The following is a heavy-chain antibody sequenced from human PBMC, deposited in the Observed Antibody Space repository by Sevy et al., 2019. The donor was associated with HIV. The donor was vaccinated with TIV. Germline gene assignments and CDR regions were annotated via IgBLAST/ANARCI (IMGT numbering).Heavy chain of an antibody. CDR3: ARARQDYGDSKNYGMDV. J-gene: IGHJ6*02. D-gene: IGHD4-17*01. Sequence: ASVKVSCKASGYTFTSYAMHWVRQAPGQRLEWMGWINAGNGNTKYSQKFQGRVTITRDTSASTAYMELSSLRSEDTAVYYCARARQDYGDSKNYGMDVWGQGTTVTVSS. CDR1: GYTFTSYA. V-gene: IGHV1-3*01. CDR2: INAGNGNT.